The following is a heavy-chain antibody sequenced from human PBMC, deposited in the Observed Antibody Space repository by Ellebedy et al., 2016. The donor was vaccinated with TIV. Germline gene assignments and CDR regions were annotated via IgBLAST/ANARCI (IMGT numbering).Heavy chain of an antibody. Sequence: MPSETLSLTCTVSGCPISGNYWNWIRQSAGKGLEGIGRIYISGSTNYNPSLKSRVTMSEDTSKNQFSLKLKSVTAADTAVYYCARGLPAFEYWGQGALVTVSS. V-gene: IGHV4-4*07. D-gene: IGHD2-15*01. J-gene: IGHJ4*02. CDR1: GCPISGNY. CDR2: IYISGST. CDR3: ARGLPAFEY.